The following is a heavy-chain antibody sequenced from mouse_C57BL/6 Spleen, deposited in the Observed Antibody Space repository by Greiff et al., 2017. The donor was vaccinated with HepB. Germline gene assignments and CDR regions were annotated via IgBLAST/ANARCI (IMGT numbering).Heavy chain of an antibody. V-gene: IGHV3-1*01. Sequence: VQLKESGPGMVKPSQSLSLPCTVTGYSITSGYDWHWIRHFPGNKLEWMGYISYSGSTNYNPSLKSRISITHDTSKNHFFLKLNSVATEDTATYYCARGYGNPDYWGQGTTLTVSS. CDR1: GYSITSGYD. D-gene: IGHD2-1*01. CDR2: ISYSGST. J-gene: IGHJ2*01. CDR3: ARGYGNPDY.